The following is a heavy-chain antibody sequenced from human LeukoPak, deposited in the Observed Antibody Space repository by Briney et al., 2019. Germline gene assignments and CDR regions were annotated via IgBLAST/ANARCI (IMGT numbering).Heavy chain of an antibody. J-gene: IGHJ4*02. CDR2: IYYTGST. CDR3: ARDRPGGSSLDY. CDR1: GGSISSYY. Sequence: PSETLSLTCTVSGGSISSYYWSCIRQPPGKGLEWIGYIYYTGSTNYNPSLKSRVTISVDTSKNQFSLKLSSVTAADTAVYYCARDRPGGSSLDYWGQGTLVTVSS. V-gene: IGHV4-59*01. D-gene: IGHD6-13*01.